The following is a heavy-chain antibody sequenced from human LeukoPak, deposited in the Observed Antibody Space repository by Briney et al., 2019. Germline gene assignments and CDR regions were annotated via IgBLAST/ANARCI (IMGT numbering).Heavy chain of an antibody. V-gene: IGHV1-3*01. CDR2: INAYNGDT. Sequence: GASVKVSCKASGYTFIKYAIHWVRQAPGQRLEWMGWINAYNGDTEYSQKFQGRVTTTRDTSASTAYMELSTLRSEDTAVYYCARGSSSDWALEYWGRGILVTVSS. CDR1: GYTFIKYA. CDR3: ARGSSSDWALEY. D-gene: IGHD6-19*01. J-gene: IGHJ4*02.